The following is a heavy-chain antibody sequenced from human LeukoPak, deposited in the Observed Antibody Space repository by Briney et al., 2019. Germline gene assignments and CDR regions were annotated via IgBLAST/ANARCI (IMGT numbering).Heavy chain of an antibody. V-gene: IGHV3-21*01. CDR1: GFTFSSYS. CDR3: AKNGATSPHFYFDY. Sequence: GGSLRLSCAASGFTFSSYSMNWVRQAPGKGLEWVSSISSSSSYIYYADSVKGRFTISRDNAKNSLYLQMNSLRAEDTAVYYCAKNGATSPHFYFDYWGQGTLVTVSS. D-gene: IGHD1-26*01. CDR2: ISSSSSYI. J-gene: IGHJ4*02.